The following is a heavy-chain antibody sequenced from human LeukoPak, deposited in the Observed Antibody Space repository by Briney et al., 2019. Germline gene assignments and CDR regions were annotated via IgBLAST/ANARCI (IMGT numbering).Heavy chain of an antibody. J-gene: IGHJ6*03. CDR3: ARVSWSPGTSYYYMDV. CDR2: VSDSGTT. CDR1: GGSISRYY. D-gene: IGHD1-1*01. V-gene: IGHV4-59*01. Sequence: SETLSLTCTVSGGSISRYYWSWIRQPPGKGLEWFGYVSDSGTTNYNPSLKSRVTISVDTSKNQFSLKLTSVTAADTAVYYCARVSWSPGTSYYYMDVWGKGTTITVSS.